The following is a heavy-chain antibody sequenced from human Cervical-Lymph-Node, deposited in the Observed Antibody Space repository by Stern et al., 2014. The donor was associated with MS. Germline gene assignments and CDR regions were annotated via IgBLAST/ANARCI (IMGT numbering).Heavy chain of an antibody. Sequence: EMQLVESGGGVVRPGGSLRLSCVGSGFTFDAYGMGWVRQSPGKVLAWGSAVNWSGATTGYTDSMKGRFTVSRDNAKNSLYLQMHSLRAEDTAFYYCARRAAAVTYWYFDLWGRGTLVTVSS. V-gene: IGHV3-20*04. CDR1: GFTFDAYG. CDR3: ARRAAAVTYWYFDL. D-gene: IGHD6-13*01. J-gene: IGHJ2*01. CDR2: VNWSGATT.